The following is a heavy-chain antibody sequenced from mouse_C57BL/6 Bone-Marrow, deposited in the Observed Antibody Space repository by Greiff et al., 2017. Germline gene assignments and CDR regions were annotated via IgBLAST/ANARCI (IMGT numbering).Heavy chain of an antibody. CDR2: IDPADGNT. V-gene: IGHV14-3*01. Sequence: VQLKQSVAELVRPGASVKLSCTASGFNIKNTYMHWVKQRPEQGLEWIGRIDPADGNTKYAPKFQGKATITADTASNTAYLQLSSLTSEDTAIYYCASDYYGSLWYFDVWGTGTTVTVSS. D-gene: IGHD1-1*01. CDR1: GFNIKNTY. CDR3: ASDYYGSLWYFDV. J-gene: IGHJ1*03.